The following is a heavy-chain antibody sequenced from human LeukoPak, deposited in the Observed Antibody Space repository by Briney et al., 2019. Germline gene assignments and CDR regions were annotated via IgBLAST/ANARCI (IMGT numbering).Heavy chain of an antibody. CDR3: TRDLMDYDVSTGLHHYYMDV. Sequence: GGSRRFSGVASGLTFSSYWMHWVRKDPRKGLLGVSRINGVGRNINYADSVRGRFTISRDNAKNTLFLQMNTLRVEDTAVYYCTRDLMDYDVSTGLHHYYMDVWGQGTTVTVSS. D-gene: IGHD3-9*01. CDR1: GLTFSSYW. J-gene: IGHJ6*02. V-gene: IGHV3-74*01. CDR2: INGVGRNI.